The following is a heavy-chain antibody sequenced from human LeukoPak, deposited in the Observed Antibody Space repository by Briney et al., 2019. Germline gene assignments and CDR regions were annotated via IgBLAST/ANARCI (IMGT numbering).Heavy chain of an antibody. V-gene: IGHV1-58*02. J-gene: IGHJ4*02. D-gene: IGHD3-10*01. Sequence: SVKVSCKASGFTFTSSAMQWVRQARGQRLEWIGWIVVGSGNTNYAQKFQERVTITRDMSTSTAYMELSSLKASDTAMYYCARRSAAGDYWGQGTLVTVSS. CDR1: GFTFTSSA. CDR3: ARRSAAGDY. CDR2: IVVGSGNT.